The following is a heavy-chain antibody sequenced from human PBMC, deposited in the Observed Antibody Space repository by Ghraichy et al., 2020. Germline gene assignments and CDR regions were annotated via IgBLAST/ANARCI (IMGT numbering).Heavy chain of an antibody. CDR2: INSDGSST. CDR1: GFTFSSYW. Sequence: GESLNISCAASGFTFSSYWMHWVRQAPGKGLVWVSRINSDGSSTSYADSVKGRFTISRDNAKNTLYLQMNSLRAEDTAVYYCARDRAIFGSRYWFDPWGQGTLVTVSS. D-gene: IGHD3-3*01. V-gene: IGHV3-74*01. CDR3: ARDRAIFGSRYWFDP. J-gene: IGHJ5*02.